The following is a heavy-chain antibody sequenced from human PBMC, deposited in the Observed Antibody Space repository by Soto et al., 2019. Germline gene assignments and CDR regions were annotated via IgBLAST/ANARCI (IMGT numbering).Heavy chain of an antibody. Sequence: EVQLLESGGGFVQPGGSLRLSCTASGFTFSSFAMKWVRQTPGKGLEWVSAISGSGGSTYYAVSAKGRFTSSRDNSKNTLYLQMNSLRVDDTAVYYCAKGGYSASYGTTIPTDAFAIWGQGTMVTVSS. J-gene: IGHJ3*02. D-gene: IGHD5-12*01. CDR1: GFTFSSFA. V-gene: IGHV3-23*01. CDR3: AKGGYSASYGTTIPTDAFAI. CDR2: ISGSGGST.